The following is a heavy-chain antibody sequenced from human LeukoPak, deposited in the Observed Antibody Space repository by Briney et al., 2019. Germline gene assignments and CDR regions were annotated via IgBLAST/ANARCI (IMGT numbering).Heavy chain of an antibody. CDR2: IYTSGST. J-gene: IGHJ4*02. CDR3: ARDVYYYDSSGYYPDY. CDR1: GGSISCYY. V-gene: IGHV4-4*07. Sequence: KPSETLSLTCTVSGGSISCYYLSWIRQPAGKGLEWIGRIYTSGSTNYNPSLKSRVTMSVDTSKIQFSLKLSSVTAADTAVNYCARDVYYYDSSGYYPDYWGQGTLVTVSS. D-gene: IGHD3-22*01.